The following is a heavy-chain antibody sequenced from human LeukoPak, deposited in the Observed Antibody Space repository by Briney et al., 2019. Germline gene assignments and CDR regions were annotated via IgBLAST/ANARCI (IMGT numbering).Heavy chain of an antibody. CDR1: GASVSTSDW. V-gene: IGHV4-4*02. CDR3: TRRSVYGVVGGYFDY. J-gene: IGHJ4*02. CDR2: IFHSGST. D-gene: IGHD2-8*01. Sequence: SETLSLTCAVSGASVSTSDWWSWVRQPPGKGLEWLGEIFHSGSTNYNPSLKSRVTISVDKSLNQFSLRLNSVTAPDTAVYYCTRRSVYGVVGGYFDYWGQGALVTVSS.